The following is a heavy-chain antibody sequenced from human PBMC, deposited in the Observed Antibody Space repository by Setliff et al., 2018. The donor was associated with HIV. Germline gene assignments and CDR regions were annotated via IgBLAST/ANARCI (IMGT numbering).Heavy chain of an antibody. CDR1: GYTFTSYD. V-gene: IGHV1-18*01. D-gene: IGHD3-22*01. J-gene: IGHJ6*02. CDR3: AREVGDYYDSSGHYPPTDYYYGMDV. Sequence: ASVKVSCKASGYTFTSYDISWVRQAPGQGLEWMGWISAYNGNTNYAQKLQGRVTMTTDTSTSTAYMELRSLRSDDTAVYYCAREVGDYYDSSGHYPPTDYYYGMDVWGQGTTVTVSS. CDR2: ISAYNGNT.